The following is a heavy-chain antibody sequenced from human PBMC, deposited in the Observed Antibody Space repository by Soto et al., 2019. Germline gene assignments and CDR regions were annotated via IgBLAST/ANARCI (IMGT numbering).Heavy chain of an antibody. V-gene: IGHV3-30-3*01. CDR2: ITYDGSNK. Sequence: QVQLVESGGGVVQPGGSLTLSCAGSGFTFSSYAMQWVRQAPGTGLVWVAVITYDGSNKSYADSVKGRFTISRDNSKNTLYLEMKSMRAEDTAVYYCASGGSGSYYYLDYWGQGTLVTVSA. D-gene: IGHD3-10*01. CDR3: ASGGSGSYYYLDY. CDR1: GFTFSSYA. J-gene: IGHJ4*02.